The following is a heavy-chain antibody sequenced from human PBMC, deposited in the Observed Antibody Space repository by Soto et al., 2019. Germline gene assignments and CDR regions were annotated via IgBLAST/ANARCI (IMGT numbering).Heavy chain of an antibody. CDR1: GYTFSNYG. CDR3: ARDGRNGGYLDY. J-gene: IGHJ4*02. D-gene: IGHD2-8*01. V-gene: IGHV1-18*04. CDR2: ISVYNGNT. Sequence: ASVKVSCKASGYTFSNYGITWVRQAPGQGLEWMGWISVYNGNTNYAQKVQGRVTMTTDTSTSTAYMELRSLRPDDTAVYYCARDGRNGGYLDYWGQGTLVTVSS.